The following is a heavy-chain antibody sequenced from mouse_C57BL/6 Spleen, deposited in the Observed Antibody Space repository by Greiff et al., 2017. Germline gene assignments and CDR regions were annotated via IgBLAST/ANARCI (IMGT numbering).Heavy chain of an antibody. V-gene: IGHV2-2*01. J-gene: IGHJ3*01. D-gene: IGHD1-1*01. CDR3: ARPFITTVVGGFAY. CDR2: IWSGGST. CDR1: GFSLTSYG. Sequence: VKLMESGPGLVQPSQSLSITCTVSGFSLTSYGVHWVRQSPGKGLEWLGVIWSGGSTDYNAAFISRLSISKDNSKSQVFFKMNSLQADDTAIYYCARPFITTVVGGFAYWGQGTLVTVSA.